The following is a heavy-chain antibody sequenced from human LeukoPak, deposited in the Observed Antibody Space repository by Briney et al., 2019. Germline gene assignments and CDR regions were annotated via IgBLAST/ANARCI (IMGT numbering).Heavy chain of an antibody. Sequence: GGSLRLSCAASGFTVSSNYMSWVRQAPGKGLEWVSVIYSGGSTYYADSVKGRFTISRDNSKNTLYLQMNSLRAEDTAMYYCARNGTHSSSWRYFYYYYYMDVWGKGTTVTVSS. CDR3: ARNGTHSSSWRYFYYYYYMDV. CDR1: GFTVSSNY. D-gene: IGHD6-13*01. CDR2: IYSGGST. V-gene: IGHV3-66*01. J-gene: IGHJ6*03.